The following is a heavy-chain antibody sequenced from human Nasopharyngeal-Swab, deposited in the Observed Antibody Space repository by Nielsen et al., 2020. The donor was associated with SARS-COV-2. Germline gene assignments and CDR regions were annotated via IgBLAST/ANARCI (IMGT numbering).Heavy chain of an antibody. D-gene: IGHD5-12*01. CDR2: ISYDGSNK. J-gene: IGHJ6*02. CDR3: AKGGYSGYDPRGMDV. Sequence: WIRQPPGKGLEWVAVISYDGSNKHYADSVKGRFTISRDNSKNTLYLQMNSLRAEDTAVYYCAKGGYSGYDPRGMDVWGQGTTVTVSS. V-gene: IGHV3-30*18.